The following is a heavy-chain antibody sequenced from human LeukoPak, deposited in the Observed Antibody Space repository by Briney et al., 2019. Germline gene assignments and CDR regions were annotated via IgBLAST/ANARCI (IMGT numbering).Heavy chain of an antibody. CDR2: ISAYNDNT. V-gene: IGHV1-18*01. Sequence: GTSVKVSCKASGYTFTSYGISWVRQAPGQGLEWMGWISAYNDNTNYAQKLQGRVTMTTDTSTSTAYMELRSLRSDDTAVYYCARDLDMSYYDSSGSNEAFDIWGQGTMVTVSS. J-gene: IGHJ3*02. CDR3: ARDLDMSYYDSSGSNEAFDI. CDR1: GYTFTSYG. D-gene: IGHD3-22*01.